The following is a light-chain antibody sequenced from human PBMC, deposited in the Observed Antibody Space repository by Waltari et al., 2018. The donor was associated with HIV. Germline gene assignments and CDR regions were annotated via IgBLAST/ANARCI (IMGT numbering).Light chain of an antibody. V-gene: IGLV2-23*02. Sequence: QSALTQPASVSGSPGQSLTISCPGSSSDVGSYKHVSWYQQHPGKAPRLIIYEVSKRPSGVSNRYSASKSGKTASLTVSGLRAEDEADYYCSSYAGSSTFVIFGGGTKLTVL. J-gene: IGLJ2*01. CDR1: SSDVGSYKH. CDR3: SSYAGSSTFVI. CDR2: EVS.